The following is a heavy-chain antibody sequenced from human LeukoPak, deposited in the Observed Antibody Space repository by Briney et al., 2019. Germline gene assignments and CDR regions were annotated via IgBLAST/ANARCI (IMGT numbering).Heavy chain of an antibody. J-gene: IGHJ5*02. CDR3: ARGGDILTGYYLFDP. V-gene: IGHV4-59*01. D-gene: IGHD3-9*01. CDR2: IYYSGST. CDR1: GDSISSYY. Sequence: SETLSLTCTVSGDSISSYYWSWIRQPPGKGLEWIGYIYYSGSTNYNPSLKSRVTISVDTSKNQFSLKLSSVTAADTAVYYCARGGDILTGYYLFDPWGQGTLVTVSS.